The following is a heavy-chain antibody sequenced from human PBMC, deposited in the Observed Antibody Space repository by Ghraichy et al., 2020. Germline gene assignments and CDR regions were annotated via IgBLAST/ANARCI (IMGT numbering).Heavy chain of an antibody. CDR1: GYPFTSYA. Sequence: ASVKVSCKASGYPFTSYAISWVRQAPRQGLEWLGWISTYNGNTNYQQKLQGRVTMTTDTSATTAYMELRSLTSDDTAVYYCARDPSRDYDTGAYYDFWGQGSLVTVSS. V-gene: IGHV1-18*04. CDR3: ARDPSRDYDTGAYYDF. CDR2: ISTYNGNT. J-gene: IGHJ4*02. D-gene: IGHD3-22*01.